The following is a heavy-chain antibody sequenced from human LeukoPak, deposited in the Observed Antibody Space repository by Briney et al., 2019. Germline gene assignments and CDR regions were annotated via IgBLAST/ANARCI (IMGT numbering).Heavy chain of an antibody. Sequence: ASVKVSCKVSGNSLTELSMHWVRQAPGKGLEWMGGFDPGDGETIYAQKFQGRVTMTEDTSTDTAYMELSSLRSEDTAVYYCATDPSGYDSSGYYLSYWGQGTLVTVSS. J-gene: IGHJ4*02. CDR3: ATDPSGYDSSGYYLSY. D-gene: IGHD3-22*01. CDR1: GNSLTELS. CDR2: FDPGDGET. V-gene: IGHV1-24*01.